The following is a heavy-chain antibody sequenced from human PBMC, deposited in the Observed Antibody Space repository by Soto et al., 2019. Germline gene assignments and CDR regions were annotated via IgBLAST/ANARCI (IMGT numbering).Heavy chain of an antibody. V-gene: IGHV4-4*02. J-gene: IGHJ5*02. Sequence: QVQLQESGPGLVKASETLSLTCAVSGDSISSGAWWSWVRQSPGKGLQWIGEIYHSGNTRNNPSLKSRVTMPVDKSNNQFSLNLMSVTAADTATYYCARDSRTGCSSTDCYMSWGRGILVTVSS. CDR1: GDSISSGAW. D-gene: IGHD2-2*01. CDR2: IYHSGNT. CDR3: ARDSRTGCSSTDCYMS.